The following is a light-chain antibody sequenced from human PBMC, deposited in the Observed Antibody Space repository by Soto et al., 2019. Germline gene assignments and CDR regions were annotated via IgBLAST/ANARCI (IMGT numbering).Light chain of an antibody. CDR3: QQYYGAPLT. Sequence: DIVMTQSPDSLAVSLGERATINCKSSQSLLYILNNKNYLAWYQQKPGQPPKLLIHWASTREYGVPDRFTGSGSGTDFTLTISSLQAEDVAVYYCQQYYGAPLTFGGGTKVEIK. CDR1: QSLLYILNNKNY. V-gene: IGKV4-1*01. J-gene: IGKJ4*01. CDR2: WAS.